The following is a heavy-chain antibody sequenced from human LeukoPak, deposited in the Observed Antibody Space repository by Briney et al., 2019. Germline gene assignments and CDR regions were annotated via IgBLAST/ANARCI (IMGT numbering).Heavy chain of an antibody. Sequence: GASVKVSCEASGYTFTGYYMHWVRQAPGQGLEWMGWINPNSGGTNYAQKFQGRVTMTRDTSISTAYMELSRLRSDDTAVYYCARSVVGATDAFDIWGQGTMVTVSS. CDR2: INPNSGGT. CDR3: ARSVVGATDAFDI. D-gene: IGHD1-26*01. J-gene: IGHJ3*02. V-gene: IGHV1-2*02. CDR1: GYTFTGYY.